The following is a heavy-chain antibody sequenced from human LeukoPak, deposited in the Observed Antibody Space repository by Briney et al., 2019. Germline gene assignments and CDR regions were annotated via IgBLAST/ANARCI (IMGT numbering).Heavy chain of an antibody. D-gene: IGHD2-2*01. V-gene: IGHV1-24*01. CDR1: GYTLTELS. J-gene: IGHJ4*02. Sequence: SEKVSCKVSGYTLTELSMHWVRQAPGKGLEWMGGFDPEDGETIYAQKFQGRVTMTEDTSTDTAYMELSSLRSEDTAVYYCATGIVVPAALGVDYCGQGTLVTVSS. CDR2: FDPEDGET. CDR3: ATGIVVPAALGVDY.